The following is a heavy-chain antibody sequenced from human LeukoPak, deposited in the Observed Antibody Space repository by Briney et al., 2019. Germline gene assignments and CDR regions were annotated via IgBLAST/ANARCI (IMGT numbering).Heavy chain of an antibody. CDR2: IDPGDSDT. D-gene: IGHD5-18*01. Sequence: SGESLKISCKGSGYSFTNYWIGWVRQMPGKGLEWMGIIDPGDSDTRYSPSFQGQVTISADKSISTAYLQWSSLKASDTAMYYCASPNPRGYSYGSDAFDIWGQGTMVTVSS. CDR1: GYSFTNYW. J-gene: IGHJ3*02. V-gene: IGHV5-51*01. CDR3: ASPNPRGYSYGSDAFDI.